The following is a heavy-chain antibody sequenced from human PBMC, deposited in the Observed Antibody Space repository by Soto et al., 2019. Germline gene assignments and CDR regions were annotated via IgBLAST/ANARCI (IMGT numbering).Heavy chain of an antibody. Sequence: VQLVESGGGVVQPGRSLRLSCAASGFTFSDYAMHWVRQAPGKGLEWVAVVSHDGRNTHYADSVKGRFTISRDSSKNTVSLERTSLRAKDTAVYYCAKGGRQGLVTSDFNYWGQGALVTVSS. CDR3: AKGGRQGLVTSDFNY. J-gene: IGHJ4*02. V-gene: IGHV3-30*18. CDR1: GFTFSDYA. CDR2: VSHDGRNT. D-gene: IGHD6-19*01.